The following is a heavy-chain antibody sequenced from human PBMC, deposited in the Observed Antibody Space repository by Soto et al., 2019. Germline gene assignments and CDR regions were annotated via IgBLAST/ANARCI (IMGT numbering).Heavy chain of an antibody. CDR3: ARKGRGGYNWFDP. V-gene: IGHV4-30-2*01. CDR1: GGSISSGGYS. D-gene: IGHD2-15*01. CDR2: IYHSGST. J-gene: IGHJ5*02. Sequence: PSETLSLTCAVSGGSISSGGYSWSWIWQPPGKGLEWIGYIYHSGSTYYNPSLKSRVTISVDRSKNQFSLKLSSVTAADTAVYYCARKGRGGYNWFDPWGQGTLVTVSS.